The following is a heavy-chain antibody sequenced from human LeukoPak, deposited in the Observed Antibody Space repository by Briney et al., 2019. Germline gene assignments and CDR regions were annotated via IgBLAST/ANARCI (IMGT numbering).Heavy chain of an antibody. CDR1: GFTLSSYG. CDR2: IWYDGSNK. V-gene: IGHV3-33*01. J-gene: IGHJ4*02. CDR3: ARDYYDSSGYLDY. Sequence: GRSLRLSCAASGFTLSSYGMHWVRQAPGKGLEWVAVIWYDGSNKYYADSVKGRFTISRDNSKNTLYLQMNSLRAEDTAVYYCARDYYDSSGYLDYWGQGTLVTVSS. D-gene: IGHD3-22*01.